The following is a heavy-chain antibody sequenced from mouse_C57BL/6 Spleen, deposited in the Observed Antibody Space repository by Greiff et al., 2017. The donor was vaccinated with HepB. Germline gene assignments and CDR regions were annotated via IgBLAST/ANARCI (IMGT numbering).Heavy chain of an antibody. J-gene: IGHJ2*01. Sequence: EVQVVESGGGLVKPGGSLKLSCAASGFTFSDYGMHWVRQAPEKGLEWVAYISSGSSTIYYADTVKGRFTISRDNAKNTLFLQMTSLRSEDTAMYYCARPGKAITTVVAPFDYWGQGTTLTVSS. D-gene: IGHD1-1*01. CDR2: ISSGSSTI. V-gene: IGHV5-17*01. CDR1: GFTFSDYG. CDR3: ARPGKAITTVVAPFDY.